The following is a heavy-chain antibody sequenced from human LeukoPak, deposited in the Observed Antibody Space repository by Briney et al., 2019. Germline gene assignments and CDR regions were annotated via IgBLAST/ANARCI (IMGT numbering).Heavy chain of an antibody. CDR3: ARDYGSGSYSPYYFDY. D-gene: IGHD3-10*01. J-gene: IGHJ4*02. Sequence: GGSLRLSCAASGFTFSSYSMNWVRQAPGKGLEWVSYISSSGSTIYYADSVKGRFTISRDNAKNSLYLQMNSLRAEDTAVYYCARDYGSGSYSPYYFDYWGQGTLVTVSS. CDR1: GFTFSSYS. V-gene: IGHV3-48*04. CDR2: ISSSGSTI.